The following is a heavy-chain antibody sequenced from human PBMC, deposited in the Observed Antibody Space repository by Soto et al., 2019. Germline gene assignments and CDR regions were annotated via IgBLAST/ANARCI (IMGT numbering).Heavy chain of an antibody. CDR2: ISAYNGNT. V-gene: IGHV1-18*04. Sequence: QVQLVQSGAEVKKTGASVKVSCKASGYTFTSYGISWVRQAPGQGLEWMGWISAYNGNTNYAQKLQGRVTMTTDTSTSTAYMELRSLRSDDTAVYYCAIESPDIVVVPAAVRLYYYGMDVWGQGTTVTVSS. CDR1: GYTFTSYG. D-gene: IGHD2-2*01. CDR3: AIESPDIVVVPAAVRLYYYGMDV. J-gene: IGHJ6*02.